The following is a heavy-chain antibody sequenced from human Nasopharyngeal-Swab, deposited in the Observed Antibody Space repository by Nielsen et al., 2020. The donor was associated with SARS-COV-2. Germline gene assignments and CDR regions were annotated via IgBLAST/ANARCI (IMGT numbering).Heavy chain of an antibody. D-gene: IGHD1-1*01. V-gene: IGHV3-15*01. Sequence: GESLKISCAASGFTFSNAWMSWVRQATGKGLEWVGRIKSKTDGGTTDYAAPVKGRFTIPRDDSKNTLYLQMNSLKTEDTAVYYCTTDLGTPYYYYYMDVWGKGTTVTVSS. J-gene: IGHJ6*03. CDR3: TTDLGTPYYYYYMDV. CDR2: IKSKTDGGTT. CDR1: GFTFSNAW.